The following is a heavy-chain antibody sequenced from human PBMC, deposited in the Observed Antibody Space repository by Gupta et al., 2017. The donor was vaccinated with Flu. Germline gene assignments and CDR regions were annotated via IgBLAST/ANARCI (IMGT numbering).Heavy chain of an antibody. CDR2: IYWNDDK. CDR3: AHGFVSNWYGFDH. D-gene: IGHD6-13*01. J-gene: IGHJ4*02. Sequence: QITLKESGPTLVNPTQTLTLTCTFSGFSLSTEDMSVGWIRQSPGKTLEWLALIYWNDDKQYSPSLRGRLTITKDSSKNQVVLTMTNMDPVDTGTFYCAHGFVSNWYGFDHWGQGAPVTVSS. V-gene: IGHV2-5*01. CDR1: GFSLSTEDMS.